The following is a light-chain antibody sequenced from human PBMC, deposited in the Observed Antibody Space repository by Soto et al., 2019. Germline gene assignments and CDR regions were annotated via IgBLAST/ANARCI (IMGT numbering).Light chain of an antibody. V-gene: IGKV3-15*01. J-gene: IGKJ1*01. CDR3: QQYNNWPGWT. CDR2: GAS. CDR1: QSVSRN. Sequence: ETVMTQSPATLSVSPGERATLSCRASQSVSRNLAWYQQKPGQAPRLLIYGASTRATGIPARFSGSGSGTEFTLIISSLQSEDFAVYDCQQYNNWPGWTFGQGTKVEIK.